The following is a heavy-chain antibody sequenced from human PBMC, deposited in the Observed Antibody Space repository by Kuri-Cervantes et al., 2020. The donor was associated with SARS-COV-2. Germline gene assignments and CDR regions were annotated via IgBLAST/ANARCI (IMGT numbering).Heavy chain of an antibody. J-gene: IGHJ6*03. CDR2: INPSGGST. Sequence: ASVKVSCKASGYTFTSYYMHWVRQAPGQGLEWMGIINPSGGSTSYAQKFQGRVTMTRDTSTSTVYMEPSSLRSEDTAVYYCARGGTTTSPRGTNYFYMDVWGKGTAVTVSS. D-gene: IGHD1-26*01. V-gene: IGHV1-46*01. CDR3: ARGGTTTSPRGTNYFYMDV. CDR1: GYTFTSYY.